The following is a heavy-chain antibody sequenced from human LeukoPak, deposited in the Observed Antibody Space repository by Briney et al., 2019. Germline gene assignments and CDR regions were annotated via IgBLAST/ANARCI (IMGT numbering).Heavy chain of an antibody. CDR3: ARDNAIFGVVTGFDP. CDR1: VCTFSIYA. D-gene: IGHD3-3*01. J-gene: IGHJ5*02. CDR2: IIPIFGTA. V-gene: IGHV1-69*06. Sequence: GSSVKVSFKSSVCTFSIYAISWLRQSPGQGLEWMGRIIPIFGTANYAQKFQGRVTMTADKSTSTAYMELSSLRSEDTAVYYCARDNAIFGVVTGFDPWGQGTVVTVSS.